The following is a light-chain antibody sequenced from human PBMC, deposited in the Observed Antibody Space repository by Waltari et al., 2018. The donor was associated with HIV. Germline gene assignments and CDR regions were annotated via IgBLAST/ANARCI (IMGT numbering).Light chain of an antibody. CDR2: EVT. Sequence: PGQSITISCTGTSSDVGGYNYVSWYQQHPGKAPKLMIYEVTNRPSGVSNRFSGSKSGNTASLTISGVQPEDEADYYCSSHTSSTTRVFGGGTKLTVL. J-gene: IGLJ3*02. V-gene: IGLV2-14*01. CDR1: SSDVGGYNY. CDR3: SSHTSSTTRV.